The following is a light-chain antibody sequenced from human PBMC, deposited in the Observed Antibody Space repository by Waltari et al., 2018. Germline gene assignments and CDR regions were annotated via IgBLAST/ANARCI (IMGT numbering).Light chain of an antibody. CDR2: KDT. CDR3: QSAESSGTYNV. J-gene: IGLJ1*01. V-gene: IGLV3-25*03. Sequence: SYELTQPPSVSVSPGQTARITCSGDALPQKYAYWFQQKPGTAPGLVVYKDTGRPYGYPERFSGSSSGTTVTLTISGVQAEDEADDSCQSAESSGTYNVFGNGTKVTVL. CDR1: ALPQKY.